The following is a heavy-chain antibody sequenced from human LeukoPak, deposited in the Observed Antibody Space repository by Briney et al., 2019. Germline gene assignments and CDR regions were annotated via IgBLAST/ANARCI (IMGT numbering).Heavy chain of an antibody. J-gene: IGHJ4*02. CDR1: GFTFSSYA. Sequence: PGGSLRLSCAASGFTFSSYAMSWVRQAPGKGLEWVSAISGSGGSKYYADSVKGRFTISRDNSKNTLYLQMNSLRAEDTAVYYCAKIPKGGDYGGNSGYYWGQGTLVTVSS. CDR3: AKIPKGGDYGGNSGYY. CDR2: ISGSGGSK. V-gene: IGHV3-23*01. D-gene: IGHD4-23*01.